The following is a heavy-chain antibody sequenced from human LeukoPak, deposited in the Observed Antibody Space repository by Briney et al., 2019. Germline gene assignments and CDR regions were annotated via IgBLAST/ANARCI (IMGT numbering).Heavy chain of an antibody. CDR2: IYHSGST. V-gene: IGHV4-34*01. D-gene: IGHD3-9*01. Sequence: SETLSLTCAVYGGSFSGYYWGWIRQPPGMGLEWIGYIYHSGSTYYNPSLKSRVTISVDRSKNQFSLKLSSVTAADTAVYYCARAASYYDILTGYPTNYYFDYWGQGTLVTVSS. CDR3: ARAASYYDILTGYPTNYYFDY. J-gene: IGHJ4*02. CDR1: GGSFSGYY.